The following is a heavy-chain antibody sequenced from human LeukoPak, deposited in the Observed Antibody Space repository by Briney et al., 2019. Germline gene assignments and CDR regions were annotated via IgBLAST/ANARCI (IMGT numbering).Heavy chain of an antibody. J-gene: IGHJ4*02. V-gene: IGHV4-38-2*01. CDR2: IYHSGST. Sequence: SETLSLTCAVSGYSISSGYYWGWLRQPPGKGLEWIGSIYHSGSTYYNPSLKSRVTISVDTSKNQFSLKLSSVTAADTAVYYCAREARYNYGPFFDYWGQGSLVTVSS. D-gene: IGHD5-18*01. CDR1: GYSISSGYY. CDR3: AREARYNYGPFFDY.